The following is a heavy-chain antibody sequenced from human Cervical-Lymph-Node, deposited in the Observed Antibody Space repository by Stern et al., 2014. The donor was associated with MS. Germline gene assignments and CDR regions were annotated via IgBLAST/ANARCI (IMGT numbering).Heavy chain of an antibody. Sequence: EQLVESGAEVKKPGASVKVSCKASGYTFTSYGISWVRQAPGQGLEGMGWISAYNGNTNYAQKLQGRGTNNTDTSESTAYMELRSLRSDDTAVYYCARYERATITSNPLGYWGQGTLVTLSS. CDR3: ARYERATITSNPLGY. J-gene: IGHJ4*02. CDR2: ISAYNGNT. V-gene: IGHV1-18*01. D-gene: IGHD5-12*01. CDR1: GYTFTSYG.